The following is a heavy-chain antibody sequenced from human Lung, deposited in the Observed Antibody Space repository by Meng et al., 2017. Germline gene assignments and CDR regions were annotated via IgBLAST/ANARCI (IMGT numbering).Heavy chain of an antibody. CDR2: ISYDGSFK. Sequence: GGSLRLSCAASGFTFSSYALHWVRQAPGKGLEWMTIISYDGSFKSYADSVKGRFTISRDNSKNTLYLQVNSLRVEDSAVYYCARESYNTYMDVWGQGTKVTVSS. J-gene: IGHJ6*02. V-gene: IGHV3-30*04. CDR3: ARESYNTYMDV. CDR1: GFTFSSYA. D-gene: IGHD3-3*01.